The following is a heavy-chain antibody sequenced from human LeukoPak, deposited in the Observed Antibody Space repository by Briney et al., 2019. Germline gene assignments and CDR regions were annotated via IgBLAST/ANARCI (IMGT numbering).Heavy chain of an antibody. CDR2: IYYSGST. CDR3: ASPTIFGVASDAFDI. D-gene: IGHD3-3*01. CDR1: GGSISSGDYY. V-gene: IGHV4-30-4*08. Sequence: SETLSLTCTVSGGSISSGDYYWSWIRQPPGKGLEWIGYIYYSGSTYYNPSLKSRVTISVDTSKNQFSLKLSSVTAADTAVYCCASPTIFGVASDAFDIWGQGTMVTVSS. J-gene: IGHJ3*02.